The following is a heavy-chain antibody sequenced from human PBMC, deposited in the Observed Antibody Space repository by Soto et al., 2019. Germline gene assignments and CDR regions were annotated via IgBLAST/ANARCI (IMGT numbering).Heavy chain of an antibody. V-gene: IGHV1-69*02. D-gene: IGHD6-6*01. J-gene: IGHJ4*02. CDR1: GGTFSSYT. CDR3: ASGAARSGNYFDY. Sequence: SVKVSCKASGGTFSSYTISWVRQAPGQGLEWMGRIIPILGIANYAQKFQGRVTITRDTSASTAYMELSSLRSEDTAVYYCASGAARSGNYFDYWGQGTLVTVSS. CDR2: IIPILGIA.